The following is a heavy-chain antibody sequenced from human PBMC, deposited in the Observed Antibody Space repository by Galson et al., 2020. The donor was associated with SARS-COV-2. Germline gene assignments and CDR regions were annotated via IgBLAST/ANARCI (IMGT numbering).Heavy chain of an antibody. J-gene: IGHJ5*02. V-gene: IGHV1-58*01. Sequence: SVKVSCKTSGFTFTSSSVQWVRQTRGQRLEWLGWIVSGSGNPKYAQKFQERVTISWDKSTRIAYMELSSLTSEDTAVYYCAAGVTPRSLFDPWGQGTLVTVSS. CDR2: IVSGSGNP. CDR1: GFTFTSSS. D-gene: IGHD3-16*02. CDR3: AAGVTPRSLFDP.